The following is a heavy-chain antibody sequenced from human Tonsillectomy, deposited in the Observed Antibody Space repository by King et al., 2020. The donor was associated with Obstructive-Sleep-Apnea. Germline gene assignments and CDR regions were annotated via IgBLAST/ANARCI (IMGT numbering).Heavy chain of an antibody. D-gene: IGHD4-23*01. V-gene: IGHV3-30*18. J-gene: IGHJ5*02. CDR3: AKGSYPNTVLNA. CDR1: RFTLSNYG. CDR2: ISFDGSNT. Sequence: HVQLVESGGGVVQPGTSLRLSCAASRFTLSNYGMHWVRQAPGKGLVWVALISFDGSNTYYADSVKGRFTISRDNSKNTVYLQMNSLRLEETAVYYCAKGSYPNTVLNAWGQGTLVTVSS.